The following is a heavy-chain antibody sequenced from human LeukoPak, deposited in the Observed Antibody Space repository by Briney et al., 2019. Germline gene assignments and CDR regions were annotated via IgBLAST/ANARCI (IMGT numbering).Heavy chain of an antibody. Sequence: ASVKVSCKASGYTFTSYGISWVRQAPGQGLEWMGWISAYNGNTNYAQKVQGRVTMTTDTSTSTVYMELRSLRSDDTAVYYCARAGAPDDYYYYYYMDVWGKGTTVTVSS. CDR3: ARAGAPDDYYYYYYMDV. J-gene: IGHJ6*03. D-gene: IGHD3-10*01. CDR1: GYTFTSYG. V-gene: IGHV1-18*01. CDR2: ISAYNGNT.